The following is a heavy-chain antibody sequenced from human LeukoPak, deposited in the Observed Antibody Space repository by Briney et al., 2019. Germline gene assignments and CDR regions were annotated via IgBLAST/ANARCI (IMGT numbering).Heavy chain of an antibody. CDR1: GYTFTSYG. D-gene: IGHD3-10*01. Sequence: ASVKVSCTASGYTFTSYGISWVRQAPGQGLEWMGWISAYNGNTNYAQKLQGRVTMTTDTSTSTAYMELRSLRSDDTAVYYCARAGYYGSGSYYNGFDYYYYGMDVWGQGTTVTVSS. V-gene: IGHV1-18*01. CDR2: ISAYNGNT. J-gene: IGHJ6*02. CDR3: ARAGYYGSGSYYNGFDYYYYGMDV.